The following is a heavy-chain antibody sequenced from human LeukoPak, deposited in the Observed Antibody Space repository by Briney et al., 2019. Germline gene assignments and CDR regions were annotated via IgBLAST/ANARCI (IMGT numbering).Heavy chain of an antibody. Sequence: ASVKVSCKASGYTFTGYYMHWVRQAPGQGLEWMGWINPNSGGTNYAQKFQGRVTMTRDTSISTAYLELSRLRSDDTAVYYCASEREWPWHYEAAFDIWGQGTMVTVSS. CDR3: ASEREWPWHYEAAFDI. CDR1: GYTFTGYY. V-gene: IGHV1-2*02. CDR2: INPNSGGT. D-gene: IGHD1-7*01. J-gene: IGHJ3*02.